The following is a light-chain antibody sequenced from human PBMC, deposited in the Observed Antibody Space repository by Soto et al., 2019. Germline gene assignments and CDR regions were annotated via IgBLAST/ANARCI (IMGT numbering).Light chain of an antibody. V-gene: IGKV3-11*01. Sequence: EIVLTQSPATLSLSPGERATLSCRASQSVIRYLAWYQQRPGQAPRLLIYDASYRATGIPARFSGSGSATDFSLIISSLEPEDFALYFCQQYGTSPMTFGQGTRLEIK. CDR2: DAS. J-gene: IGKJ5*01. CDR1: QSVIRY. CDR3: QQYGTSPMT.